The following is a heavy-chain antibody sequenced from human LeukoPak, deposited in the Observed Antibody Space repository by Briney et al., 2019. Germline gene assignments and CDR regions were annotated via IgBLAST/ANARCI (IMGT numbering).Heavy chain of an antibody. CDR3: ARDPYSGNYGNYYYYYYMDV. CDR2: ITSSGTYI. Sequence: GGSLRLSCAASGFTFNNYNMNWVRQAPGKALEWVSSITSSGTYIFYADSVKGRFTISRDNAKNSLYLQMNSLGPEDTAVYYCARDPYSGNYGNYYYYYYMDVWGKGTTVTISS. D-gene: IGHD1-26*01. V-gene: IGHV3-21*01. J-gene: IGHJ6*03. CDR1: GFTFNNYN.